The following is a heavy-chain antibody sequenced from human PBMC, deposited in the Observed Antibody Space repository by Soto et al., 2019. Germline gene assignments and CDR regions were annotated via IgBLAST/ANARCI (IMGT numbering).Heavy chain of an antibody. CDR1: GFTFSSYA. CDR3: ARVGKGVGGSYFTRAEYCQH. V-gene: IGHV3-30-3*01. Sequence: QVQLVESGGGVVQPGRSLRLSCAASGFTFSSYAMHWVRQAPGKGLEWVAVISYDGSNKYYADSVKGRFTISRDNSKNTLYLQMNSLRAGDTAVYYCARVGKGVGGSYFTRAEYCQHWGQGTLVTVSS. CDR2: ISYDGSNK. D-gene: IGHD1-26*01. J-gene: IGHJ1*01.